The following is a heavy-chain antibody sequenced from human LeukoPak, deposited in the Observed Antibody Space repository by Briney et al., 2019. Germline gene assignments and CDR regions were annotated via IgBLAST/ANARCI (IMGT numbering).Heavy chain of an antibody. J-gene: IGHJ4*02. Sequence: GGSLRLSCAASGFTFSSYGMHWVRQAPGKGLEWVAFIRYDGSNKYYADSVKGRFTISRNNSKNTLYLQMNSLRAEDTAVYYCAKLRLARVALDYWGQGTLVTVSS. CDR1: GFTFSSYG. V-gene: IGHV3-30*02. CDR2: IRYDGSNK. D-gene: IGHD3-3*01. CDR3: AKLRLARVALDY.